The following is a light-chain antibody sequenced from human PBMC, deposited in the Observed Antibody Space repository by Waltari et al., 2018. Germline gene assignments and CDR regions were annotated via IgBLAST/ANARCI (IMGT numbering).Light chain of an antibody. CDR3: LQRSNWPYT. Sequence: DIVLTQSPATLSLSPGERATLPCRASQTVRSFLAWYQQKPGQAPRLLIFDASSRAPGIPAKFRGSGSGTDFTLTVSNLEPEDFAVYYCLQRSNWPYTFGQGTRVEIK. CDR1: QTVRSF. V-gene: IGKV3-11*01. CDR2: DAS. J-gene: IGKJ2*01.